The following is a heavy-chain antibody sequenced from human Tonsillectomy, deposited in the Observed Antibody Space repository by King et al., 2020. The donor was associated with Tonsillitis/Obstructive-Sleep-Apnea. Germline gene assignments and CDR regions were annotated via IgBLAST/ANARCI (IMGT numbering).Heavy chain of an antibody. CDR2: ISYDGSNK. D-gene: IGHD2-8*01. V-gene: IGHV3-30*04. J-gene: IGHJ4*02. CDR3: ARSGGIVLMVYGIGYVDY. Sequence: VQLVESGGGVVQPGRSLRLSCAASGFTFSSYAMHWVRQAPGKGLEWVAVISYDGSNKYYADSVKGRFTISRDNSKNTLYLQMNSLRAEDTAVYYCARSGGIVLMVYGIGYVDYWGQGTLVTVSS. CDR1: GFTFSSYA.